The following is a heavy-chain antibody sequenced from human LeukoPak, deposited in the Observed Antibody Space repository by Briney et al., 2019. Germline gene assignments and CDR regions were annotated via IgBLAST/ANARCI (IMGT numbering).Heavy chain of an antibody. CDR3: ARDHQWLDVGGWFDP. CDR2: INPNSGGT. Sequence: ASVKVSCKASGYTFTGYYMHWVRQAPGQGLEWMGWINPNSGGTNYAQKFQGRVTMTRDTSISTAYMELSRLRSDDTAVYYCARDHQWLDVGGWFDPWGQGTLVTVSS. V-gene: IGHV1-2*02. D-gene: IGHD6-19*01. CDR1: GYTFTGYY. J-gene: IGHJ5*02.